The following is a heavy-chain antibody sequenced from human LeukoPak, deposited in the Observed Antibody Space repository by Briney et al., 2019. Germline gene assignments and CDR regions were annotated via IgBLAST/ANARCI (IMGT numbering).Heavy chain of an antibody. CDR3: ARFIAAPYYFDY. CDR2: ISSSRSYI. V-gene: IGHV3-21*01. J-gene: IGHJ4*02. CDR1: GFTFSSYS. D-gene: IGHD6-13*01. Sequence: GGSLRLSCAASGFTFSSYSMNWVRQAPGKGLEWVSFISSSRSYIYYADSVKGRFTISRDNAKNSLYLQMNSLRAGDTAVYYCARFIAAPYYFDYWGRGTLVTVSS.